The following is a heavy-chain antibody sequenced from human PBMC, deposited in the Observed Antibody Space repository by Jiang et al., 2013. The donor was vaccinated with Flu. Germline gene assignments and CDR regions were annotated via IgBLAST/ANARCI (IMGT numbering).Heavy chain of an antibody. CDR3: ARSMTTVTLDYYYYGMDV. D-gene: IGHD4-17*01. CDR1: GFSLSTSGMC. CDR2: IDWDDDK. J-gene: IGHJ6*04. V-gene: IGHV2-70*11. Sequence: KPTQTLTLTCTFSGFSLSTSGMCVSWIRQPPGKALEWLARIDWDDDKYYSTSLKTRLTISKDTSKNQVVLTMTNMDPVDTATYYCARSMTTVTLDYYYYGMDVWGKGTTVTVSS.